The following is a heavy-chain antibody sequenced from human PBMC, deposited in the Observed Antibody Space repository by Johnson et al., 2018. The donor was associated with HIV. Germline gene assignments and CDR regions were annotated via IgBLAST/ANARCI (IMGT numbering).Heavy chain of an antibody. CDR3: AKDRTSAQSAFDV. CDR2: ISYDGGNK. J-gene: IGHJ3*01. CDR1: GFTFSSYA. V-gene: IGHV3-30*04. D-gene: IGHD1-1*01. Sequence: VQLVESGGGVVQPGRSLRLSCAASGFTFSSYAMHWVRQAPGKGLEWVAVISYDGGNKYYADSVKGRFTISRDNSKNTLYLQMNSLRAEDTAVYYCAKDRTSAQSAFDVWGLGTMVTVSS.